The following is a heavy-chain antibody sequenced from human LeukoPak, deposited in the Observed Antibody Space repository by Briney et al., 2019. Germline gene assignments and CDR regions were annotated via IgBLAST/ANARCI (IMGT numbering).Heavy chain of an antibody. J-gene: IGHJ4*02. Sequence: GGSLRLSCAASGFTFSSYGMHWVRQAPGKGLEWVAVIWYDGSNKYYADSVKGRFTISRDNSKNTLYLQMNSLRAEDTAVYYCARDSEVDIAAAGPLWGQGTLVTVSS. CDR2: IWYDGSNK. CDR3: ARDSEVDIAAAGPL. V-gene: IGHV3-33*01. CDR1: GFTFSSYG. D-gene: IGHD6-13*01.